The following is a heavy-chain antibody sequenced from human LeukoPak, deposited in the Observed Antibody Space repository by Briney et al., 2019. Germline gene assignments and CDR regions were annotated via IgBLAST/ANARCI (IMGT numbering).Heavy chain of an antibody. CDR3: AREGKYGDYGY. Sequence: KPSETLSLTCTVSGGSISSYYWSWIRQPPGKGLEWIGCIYYSGSTNYNPSLKSRVTISVDTSKNQFSLKLSSVTAADTAVYYCAREGKYGDYGYWGQGTLVTVSS. CDR2: IYYSGST. D-gene: IGHD4-17*01. J-gene: IGHJ4*02. CDR1: GGSISSYY. V-gene: IGHV4-59*01.